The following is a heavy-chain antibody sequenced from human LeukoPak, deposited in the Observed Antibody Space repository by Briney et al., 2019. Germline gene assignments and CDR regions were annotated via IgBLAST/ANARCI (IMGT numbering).Heavy chain of an antibody. CDR3: ARRDFWSGYYFFDY. CDR2: INHSGST. J-gene: IGHJ4*02. CDR1: GGSFSASY. V-gene: IGHV4-34*01. Sequence: SETLSLTCTVYGGSFSASYWSWIRQPPGKGLEWIGEINHSGSTNYNPSLKSRITISVDMSKNQFSLKLTSVTAADTAVYYCARRDFWSGYYFFDYWGQGTLVTVSS. D-gene: IGHD3-3*01.